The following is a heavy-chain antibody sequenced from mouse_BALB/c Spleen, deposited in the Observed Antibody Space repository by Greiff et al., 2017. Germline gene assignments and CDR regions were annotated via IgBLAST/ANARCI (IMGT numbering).Heavy chain of an antibody. CDR2: IYPGNSDT. CDR3: TNDGYSYWYFDV. Sequence: VQLKQSGTVLARPGASVKMSCKASGYSFTSYWMHWVKQRPGQGLEWIGAIYPGNSDTSYNQKFKGKAKLTAVTSASTAYMELSSLTNEDSAVYYCTNDGYSYWYFDVWGAGTTVTVSS. CDR1: GYSFTSYW. V-gene: IGHV1-5*01. D-gene: IGHD2-3*01. J-gene: IGHJ1*01.